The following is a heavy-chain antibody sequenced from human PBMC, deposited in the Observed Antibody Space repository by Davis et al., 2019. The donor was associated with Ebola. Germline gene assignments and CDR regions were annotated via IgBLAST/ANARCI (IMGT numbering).Heavy chain of an antibody. CDR3: ARDRPRRGYRSNDAFDI. CDR2: TYYRSKWYN. Sequence: HSQTLSLTCAISGDSVSSNSAAWNWIRQSPSRGLEWLGRTYYRSKWYNDYAVSVKSRITINPDTSKNQFSLQLNSVTPEDTAVYYCARDRPRRGYRSNDAFDIWGQGTMVTVSS. D-gene: IGHD6-19*01. CDR1: GDSVSSNSAA. V-gene: IGHV6-1*01. J-gene: IGHJ3*02.